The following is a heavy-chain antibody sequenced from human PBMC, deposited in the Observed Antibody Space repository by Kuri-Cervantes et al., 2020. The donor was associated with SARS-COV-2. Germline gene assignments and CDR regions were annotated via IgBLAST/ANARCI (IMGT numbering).Heavy chain of an antibody. J-gene: IGHJ6*03. Sequence: SVKVSCKASGGTFSSYAVTWVRQAPGRGLEWMGRIIPLFGTTIYAEKFRGRATLTADKSTNTAYMELSSLRSEDTAVYYCARGGSASPYYYYYMDVWGKGTTVTVSS. CDR2: IIPLFGTT. D-gene: IGHD1-26*01. CDR3: ARGGSASPYYYYYMDV. V-gene: IGHV1-69*06. CDR1: GGTFSSYA.